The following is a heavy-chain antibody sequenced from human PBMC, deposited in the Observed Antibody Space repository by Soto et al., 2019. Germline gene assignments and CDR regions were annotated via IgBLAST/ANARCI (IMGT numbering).Heavy chain of an antibody. CDR3: ATSNWFDP. J-gene: IGHJ5*02. V-gene: IGHV4-39*01. CDR2: IYYSGST. D-gene: IGHD4-4*01. CDR1: GGSISTSGYF. Sequence: QLQLQESGPGLVKPLETLSLTCTVSGGSISTSGYFWGWIRQPPGKGLEWIGTIYYSGSTYYNPSLKSRVTISVDTSKNQFSLKLSSVTAADTAVYYFATSNWFDPWGQGTLVTVSS.